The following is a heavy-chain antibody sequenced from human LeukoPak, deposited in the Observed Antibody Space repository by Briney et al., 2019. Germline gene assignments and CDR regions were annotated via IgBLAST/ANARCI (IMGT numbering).Heavy chain of an antibody. J-gene: IGHJ3*02. V-gene: IGHV4-59*01. CDR3: ARDSGNDSSGYYSAFDI. CDR1: GGSFSGYY. D-gene: IGHD3-22*01. CDR2: IYYSGST. Sequence: SETLSLPCAVYGGSFSGYYWSWIRQPPGKGLEWSGYIYYSGSTNYNPSLKSRVTISVDTSKNQFSLKLSSVTAADTAVYYCARDSGNDSSGYYSAFDIWGQGTMVTVSS.